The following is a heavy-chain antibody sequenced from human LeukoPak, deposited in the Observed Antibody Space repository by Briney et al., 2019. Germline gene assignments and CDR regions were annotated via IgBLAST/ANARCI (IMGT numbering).Heavy chain of an antibody. CDR1: EFTLSNAW. D-gene: IGHD3-22*01. V-gene: IGHV3-15*01. J-gene: IGHJ4*02. CDR3: TGHYDSTFDY. CDR2: IKSKTDGGTT. Sequence: GGSLRLSCAASEFTLSNAWMSWVRQAPGKGLEWVGRIKSKTDGGTTDYAAPAKGRSTISRDDSKNTLYVQMNSLKTEDTAVYYCTGHYDSTFDYWGQGTLVTVSS.